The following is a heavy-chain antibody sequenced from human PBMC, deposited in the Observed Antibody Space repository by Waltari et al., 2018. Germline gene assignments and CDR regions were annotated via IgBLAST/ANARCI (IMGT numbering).Heavy chain of an antibody. CDR2: ISSSSSYI. Sequence: EVQLVESGGGLVKPGGSLRLSCAASGFTFSSYSMNWVRQAPGKGLEWVSSISSSSSYIYYADSVKGRFTISRDNAKNSLYLQMNSLRAEDTAVYYCARETGGGYGDYGFDYWGQGTLVTVSS. CDR1: GFTFSSYS. CDR3: ARETGGGYGDYGFDY. V-gene: IGHV3-21*01. J-gene: IGHJ4*02. D-gene: IGHD4-17*01.